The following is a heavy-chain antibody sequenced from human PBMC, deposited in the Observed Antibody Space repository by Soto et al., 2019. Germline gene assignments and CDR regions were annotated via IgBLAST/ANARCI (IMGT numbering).Heavy chain of an antibody. D-gene: IGHD2-21*02. CDR3: VHSRCGGDCLQSYSSHYYYGMDI. Sequence: QITLKESGPTLVKPTQTLTLTCTFSGFSLSTGGMGVGWIRQPPGKALEWLALIYWDGDRRYRPSLMSRLTTAKDTSKNQVALTSTNMDPVDTATYYCVHSRCGGDCLQSYSSHYYYGMDIWGQGTTVTVSS. V-gene: IGHV2-5*02. J-gene: IGHJ6*02. CDR2: IYWDGDR. CDR1: GFSLSTGGMG.